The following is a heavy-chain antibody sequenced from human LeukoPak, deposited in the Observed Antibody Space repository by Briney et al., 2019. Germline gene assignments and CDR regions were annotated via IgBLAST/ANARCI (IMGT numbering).Heavy chain of an antibody. CDR3: ARLGPNYYDSSGFV. CDR1: GVSLSSGAYY. V-gene: IGHV4-30-4*01. CDR2: INHSGST. Sequence: SQTLSLTCTVSGVSLSSGAYYWSWIRQLPGKGLEWIGEINHSGSTNYNPSLKSRVTISVDTSKNQFSLKLSSVTAADTAVYYCARLGPNYYDSSGFVWGQGTLVTVSS. D-gene: IGHD3-22*01. J-gene: IGHJ4*02.